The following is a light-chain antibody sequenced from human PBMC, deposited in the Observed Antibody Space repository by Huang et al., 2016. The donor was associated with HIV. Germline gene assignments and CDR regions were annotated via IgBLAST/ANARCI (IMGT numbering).Light chain of an antibody. CDR1: QSLLHSNGYNY. J-gene: IGKJ2*01. V-gene: IGKV2-28*01. CDR3: MQALETPPYT. Sequence: DIVMTQSPLSLPVTPGESASISCNSSQSLLHSNGYNYLDWYLQRPGQSPQLLIYLTSTRVSGVPDRFSGSGSGTDFTLRINRVEAEDVWSYYCMQALETPPYTFGQGTKLEIK. CDR2: LTS.